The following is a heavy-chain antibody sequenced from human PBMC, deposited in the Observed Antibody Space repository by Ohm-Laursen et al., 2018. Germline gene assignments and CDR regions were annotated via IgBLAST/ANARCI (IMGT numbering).Heavy chain of an antibody. D-gene: IGHD3-22*01. V-gene: IGHV1-2*02. J-gene: IGHJ4*02. CDR2: INPNSGGT. Sequence: GASVKVSCKASGYTFTGYYMHWVRQAPGQGLEWMGWINPNSGGTNYAQKFQGRVTMTRDTSISTAYMELSRLRSDDTAVYYCARLATYYYDSSGYHGDWGQGTLVTVSS. CDR1: GYTFTGYY. CDR3: ARLATYYYDSSGYHGD.